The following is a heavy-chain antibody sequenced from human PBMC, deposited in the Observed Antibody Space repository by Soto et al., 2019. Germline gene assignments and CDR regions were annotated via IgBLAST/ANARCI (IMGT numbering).Heavy chain of an antibody. D-gene: IGHD6-6*01. CDR3: ARGSSSLVDY. Sequence: QVQLVESGGGVVQPGRSLRLSCAASGFAFSSYGMHWVRQAPGKGLEWVAVIWYDGSNKYYADSVKGRFTISRDNSKNTLYLQMNSLRAEDTAVYYCARGSSSLVDYWGQGTLVTVSS. CDR2: IWYDGSNK. V-gene: IGHV3-33*01. CDR1: GFAFSSYG. J-gene: IGHJ4*02.